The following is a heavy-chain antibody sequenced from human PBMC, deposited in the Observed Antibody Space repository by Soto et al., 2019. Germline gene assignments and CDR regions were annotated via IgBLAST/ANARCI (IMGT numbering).Heavy chain of an antibody. Sequence: QVQLQESGPGLVKPSQTLSLTCTVSGGSISSGDYYWRWIRQPPGKGLEWIGYICYSGSTYYNPPLKSRVTISVDTSKIQSSLKLSSVTAADTAVYCCARVGAAAGTISSYYFDYWGQGTLVTVSS. CDR2: ICYSGST. D-gene: IGHD6-13*01. V-gene: IGHV4-30-4*01. J-gene: IGHJ4*02. CDR3: ARVGAAAGTISSYYFDY. CDR1: GGSISSGDYY.